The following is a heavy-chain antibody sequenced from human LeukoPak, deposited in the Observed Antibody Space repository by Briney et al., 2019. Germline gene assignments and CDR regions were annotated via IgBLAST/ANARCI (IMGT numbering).Heavy chain of an antibody. CDR3: ATDSSGYYYGPWFDP. CDR2: INPNSGGT. CDR1: GYTFTGYY. V-gene: IGHV1-2*02. J-gene: IGHJ5*02. Sequence: ASVKVSCKACGYTFTGYYIHWVRQAPGQGLEWMGWINPNSGGTNYAQKFQGRVTMTRDTSISTAYMELSRLRSDDTAVYYCATDSSGYYYGPWFDPWGQGTLVTVSS. D-gene: IGHD3-22*01.